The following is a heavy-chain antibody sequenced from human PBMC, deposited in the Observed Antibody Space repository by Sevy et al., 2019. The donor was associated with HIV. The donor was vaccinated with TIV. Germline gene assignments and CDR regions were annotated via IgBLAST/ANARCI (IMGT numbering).Heavy chain of an antibody. D-gene: IGHD2-21*02. CDR1: GFTFSNAW. J-gene: IGHJ4*02. V-gene: IGHV3-15*01. Sequence: GGSLRLSCAASGFTFSNAWMSWVRQAPGKGLEWVGRIKSKTDGGKTDYAAPVKGRFTITRDDSKNTLYLQMNSLKTVDTAVYYCTTDLSQYCGGDCSDYWGQGTLVTVSS. CDR3: TTDLSQYCGGDCSDY. CDR2: IKSKTDGGKT.